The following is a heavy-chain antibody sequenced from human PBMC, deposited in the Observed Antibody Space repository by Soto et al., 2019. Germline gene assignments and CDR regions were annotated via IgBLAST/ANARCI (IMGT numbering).Heavy chain of an antibody. J-gene: IGHJ5*02. CDR2: IYHAGST. V-gene: IGHV4-30-2*01. CDR1: GGAISSTGYS. D-gene: IGHD3-10*01. CDR3: ARGRSGEFFGVDCLDP. Sequence: SETLCLTCTISGGAISSTGYSWSWIRQPPGKGLEWIGYIYHAGSTYHNPSLKSRVSISVDRSKNQFSLNLTSVTAAETAVYYFARGRSGEFFGVDCLDPWGQGTLVTSPQ.